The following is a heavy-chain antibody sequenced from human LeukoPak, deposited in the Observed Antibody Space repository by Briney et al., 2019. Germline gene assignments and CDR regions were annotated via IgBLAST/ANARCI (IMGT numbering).Heavy chain of an antibody. CDR1: GFTFSSYA. CDR2: ISGSGGST. Sequence: QAGGSLRLSCAASGFTFSSYAMSWVRQAPGKGLERVSAISGSGGSTYYADSVKGRFTISRDNSKNTLYLQMNSLRAEDTAVYYCAKITMIVVVITDAFDIWSQGTMVTVSS. J-gene: IGHJ3*02. D-gene: IGHD3-22*01. V-gene: IGHV3-23*01. CDR3: AKITMIVVVITDAFDI.